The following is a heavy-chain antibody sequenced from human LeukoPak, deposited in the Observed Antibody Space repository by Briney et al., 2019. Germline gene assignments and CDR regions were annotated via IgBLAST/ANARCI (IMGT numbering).Heavy chain of an antibody. V-gene: IGHV1-69*04. CDR2: IIPILGIA. Sequence: SVKVSCKASGGTSSSYTISWVRQAPGQGLEWMGRIIPILGIANYAQKFQGRVTITADKSTSTAYMELSSLRSEDTAVYYCARDRDGDYVYYYYGMDVWGQGTTVTVSS. J-gene: IGHJ6*02. CDR1: GGTSSSYT. CDR3: ARDRDGDYVYYYYGMDV. D-gene: IGHD4-17*01.